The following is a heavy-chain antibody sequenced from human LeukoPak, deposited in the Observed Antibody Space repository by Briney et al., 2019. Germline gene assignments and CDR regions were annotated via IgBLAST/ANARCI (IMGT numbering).Heavy chain of an antibody. D-gene: IGHD3-9*01. CDR3: ARDGYNLLTGYCDY. V-gene: IGHV3-21*01. J-gene: IGHJ4*02. CDR1: GFTFSNYT. CDR2: ISSSSTYI. Sequence: GGSLRLSCAASGFTFSNYTMNWVRQAPGKGLEWVSSISSSSTYIYYADSVKGRFTISRDNSKNTLYLQMNSLRVGDTAVYYCARDGYNLLTGYCDYWGLGTLVTVSS.